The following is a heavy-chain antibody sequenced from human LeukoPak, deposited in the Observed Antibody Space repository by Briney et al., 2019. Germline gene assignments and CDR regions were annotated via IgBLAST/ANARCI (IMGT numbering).Heavy chain of an antibody. CDR2: IKTDGSST. Sequence: PGGSLRLSCVASGFIFSNYWMYWVRQTPGKGLVWVSRIKTDGSSTSYADSAKGRFTISRDNAKNTLDLQMNSLSAEDTAVYYCAREGYGYYYMDVWGKGTTVTVSS. D-gene: IGHD1-1*01. J-gene: IGHJ6*03. CDR1: GFIFSNYW. CDR3: AREGYGYYYMDV. V-gene: IGHV3-74*01.